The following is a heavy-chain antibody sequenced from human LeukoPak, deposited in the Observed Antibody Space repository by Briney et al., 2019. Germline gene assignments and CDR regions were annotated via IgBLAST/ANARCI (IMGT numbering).Heavy chain of an antibody. V-gene: IGHV4-34*01. J-gene: IGHJ4*02. CDR2: INHSGST. D-gene: IGHD5-24*01. Sequence: PSETLSLTCAVYGGSFSGYYWSWIRQPPGKGLEWIGEINHSGSTNYNPSLKSRVTISVDTSKNQFSLKLSSVTAADTAVYYCASRGMATITRWGQGTLVTVSS. CDR3: ASRGMATITR. CDR1: GGSFSGYY.